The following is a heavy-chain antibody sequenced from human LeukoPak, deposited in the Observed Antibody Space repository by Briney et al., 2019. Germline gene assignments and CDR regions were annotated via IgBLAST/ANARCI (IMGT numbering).Heavy chain of an antibody. J-gene: IGHJ4*02. V-gene: IGHV4-34*01. CDR1: GGSFSGYY. D-gene: IGHD2-2*01. Sequence: PSETLSLTCAVYGGSFSGYYWSWIRQPPGKGLEWIGEINHSRSTNYNPSLKSRVTISVDTSKNQFSLKLSSVTAADTAVYYCARGGVVVPAAMYYWGQGTLVTVSS. CDR3: ARGGVVVPAAMYY. CDR2: INHSRST.